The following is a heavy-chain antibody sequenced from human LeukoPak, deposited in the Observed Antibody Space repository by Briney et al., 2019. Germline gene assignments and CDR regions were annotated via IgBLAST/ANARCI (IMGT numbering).Heavy chain of an antibody. CDR3: ARGSRYNWNDGGDSDY. D-gene: IGHD1-20*01. CDR1: GGSISSYY. J-gene: IGHJ4*02. V-gene: IGHV4-4*07. CDR2: IYTSGST. Sequence: SETLSLTCTVSGGSISSYYWSWIRQPAGKGLEWIGRIYTSGSTNYNPSLKSRVTMSVDTSKNQFSLKLSSVTAADTAVYYCARGSRYNWNDGGDSDYWGQGTLVTVSS.